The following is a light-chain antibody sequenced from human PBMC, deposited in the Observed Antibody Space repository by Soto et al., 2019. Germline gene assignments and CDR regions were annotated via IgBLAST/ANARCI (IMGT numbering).Light chain of an antibody. CDR3: QQRSNWPPIT. J-gene: IGKJ5*01. CDR2: DAS. CDR1: QSVSSY. V-gene: IGKV3-11*01. Sequence: EIVLPQSQATLSLSPGERSTLSCMASQSVSSYLAWYQQKPGQAPRLLIYDASNRATGIPARFSGSGSGTDFTLTISSLEPEDFAVYYCQQRSNWPPITFGQGTRLEIK.